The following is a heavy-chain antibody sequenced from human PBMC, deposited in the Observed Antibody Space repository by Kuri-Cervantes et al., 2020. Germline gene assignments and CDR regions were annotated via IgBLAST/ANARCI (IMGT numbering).Heavy chain of an antibody. CDR3: ASEDSSGWYGGVDY. CDR2: INPNSGGT. V-gene: IGHV1-2*02. CDR1: GGTFSSYA. D-gene: IGHD6-19*01. Sequence: ASVKVSCKASGGTFSSYAISWVRQAPGQGLEWMGWINPNSGGTNYAQKFQGRVTMTRDTSISTAYMELSRLRSGDTAVYYCASEDSSGWYGGVDYWGQGTLVTVSS. J-gene: IGHJ4*02.